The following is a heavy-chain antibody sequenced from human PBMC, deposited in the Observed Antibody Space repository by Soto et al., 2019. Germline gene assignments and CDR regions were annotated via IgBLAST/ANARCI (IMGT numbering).Heavy chain of an antibody. D-gene: IGHD3-22*01. J-gene: IGHJ4*02. Sequence: QVQLVQSGAEVQKPGSSVKVSCKASGGTFSSYAISWVRQAPGQGLEWMGGIIPIFGTANYAQKFQGRVTITADESTSTAYMELSSLRSEDTAVYYCARSQQKYYYDSSGYPYYFDYWGQGTLVTVSS. V-gene: IGHV1-69*01. CDR2: IIPIFGTA. CDR1: GGTFSSYA. CDR3: ARSQQKYYYDSSGYPYYFDY.